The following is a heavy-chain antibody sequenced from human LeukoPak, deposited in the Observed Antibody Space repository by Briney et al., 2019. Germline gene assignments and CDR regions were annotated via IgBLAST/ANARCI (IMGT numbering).Heavy chain of an antibody. CDR1: GFLFSGSW. CDR2: IKQDGSEK. D-gene: IGHD3-22*01. V-gene: IGHV3-7*03. J-gene: IGHJ4*02. Sequence: GGSLRLSCAVSGFLFSGSWMSWVRQAPGKGLEWVANIKQDGSEKYYVDSVKGRFTVSRDNAKNSLYLQMNSLRAEDTAVYYCAREVDYYDTSDYFPLGYWGQGTLVTVSS. CDR3: AREVDYYDTSDYFPLGY.